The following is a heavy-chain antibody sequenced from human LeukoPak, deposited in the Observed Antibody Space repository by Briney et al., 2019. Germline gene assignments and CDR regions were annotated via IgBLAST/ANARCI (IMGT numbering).Heavy chain of an antibody. CDR1: GFTFSRHS. Sequence: PGGSLRLSCAASGFTFSRHSINWVRQAPGKGLEWVSAISGSGGSTYYADSVKGRFTISRDNSKNTLYLQMNSLRAEDTAVYYCAKDRVAGIAAAGDYWGQGTLVTVSS. J-gene: IGHJ4*02. V-gene: IGHV3-23*01. D-gene: IGHD6-13*01. CDR2: ISGSGGST. CDR3: AKDRVAGIAAAGDY.